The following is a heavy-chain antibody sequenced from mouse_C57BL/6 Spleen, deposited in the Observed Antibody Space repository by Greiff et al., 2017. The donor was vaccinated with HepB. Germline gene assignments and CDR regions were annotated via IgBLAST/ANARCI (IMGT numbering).Heavy chain of an antibody. D-gene: IGHD1-1*01. CDR2: IDPSDSYT. CDR1: GYTFTSYW. J-gene: IGHJ2*01. CDR3: ARGDYYGSLY. Sequence: QVQLQQPGAELVKPGASVKLSCKASGYTFTSYWMQWVKQRPGQGLEWIGEIDPSDSYTNYNQKFKGKATLTVDTSSSTAYMQLSSLTSEDSAVYYCARGDYYGSLYWGKGTTLTVSS. V-gene: IGHV1-50*01.